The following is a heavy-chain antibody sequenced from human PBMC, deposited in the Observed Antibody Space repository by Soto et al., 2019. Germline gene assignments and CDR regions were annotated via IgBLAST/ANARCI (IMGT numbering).Heavy chain of an antibody. V-gene: IGHV1-18*01. J-gene: IGHJ3*02. CDR3: ARGYDSSLALDI. D-gene: IGHD3-22*01. CDR1: GYTLTRSG. Sequence: SVKVSCKASGYTLTRSGISWVRQAPGQGLEWMGWISSDNGNTNYAQHLQGRVSMTTDTSTSTAYMDLRSLRSDDTAVYYCARGYDSSLALDIWGKGKMFTVPS. CDR2: ISSDNGNT.